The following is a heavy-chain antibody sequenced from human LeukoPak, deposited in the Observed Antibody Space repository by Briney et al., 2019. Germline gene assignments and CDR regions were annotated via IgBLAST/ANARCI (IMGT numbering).Heavy chain of an antibody. CDR2: IYHSGST. CDR1: GGSISSGGYS. V-gene: IGHV4-30-2*01. Sequence: SETLSLTCAVSGGSISSGGYSWSWIRQPPGKGLEWIGYIYHSGSTYCNPSLKSRVTISVDRSKNQFSLKLSSVTAADTAVYYCARGTLLWFGESIDAFDIWGQGTMVTVSS. D-gene: IGHD3-10*01. CDR3: ARGTLLWFGESIDAFDI. J-gene: IGHJ3*02.